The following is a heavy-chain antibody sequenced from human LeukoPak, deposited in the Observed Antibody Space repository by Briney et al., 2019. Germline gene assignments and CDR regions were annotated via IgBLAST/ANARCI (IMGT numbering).Heavy chain of an antibody. CDR3: AREGYYDSSGVDAFDI. V-gene: IGHV1-46*01. Sequence: VASVKVSCKASGGTFSSYAISWVRQAPGQGLEWMGIINPSGGSTSYAQKFQGRVTMTRDTSTSTVYMELSSLRSEDTAVYYCAREGYYDSSGVDAFDIWGQGTMVTVSS. D-gene: IGHD3-22*01. J-gene: IGHJ3*02. CDR1: GGTFSSYA. CDR2: INPSGGST.